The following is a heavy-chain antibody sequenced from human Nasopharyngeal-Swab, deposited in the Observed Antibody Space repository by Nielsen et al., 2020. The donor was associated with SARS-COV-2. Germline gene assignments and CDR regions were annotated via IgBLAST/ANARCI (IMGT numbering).Heavy chain of an antibody. CDR2: IRSKAYGGTT. Sequence: GGSLRLSCTASGFTFGDYAMSWFRQAPGKGLEWVGFIRSKAYGGTTEYAASVKGRFTISRDDSKSIAYLQMNSLKTEDTAVYYCTRARSGVPDIVVVVAATPGFYYYGMDVWGQGTTVTVSS. D-gene: IGHD2-15*01. J-gene: IGHJ6*02. V-gene: IGHV3-49*03. CDR1: GFTFGDYA. CDR3: TRARSGVPDIVVVVAATPGFYYYGMDV.